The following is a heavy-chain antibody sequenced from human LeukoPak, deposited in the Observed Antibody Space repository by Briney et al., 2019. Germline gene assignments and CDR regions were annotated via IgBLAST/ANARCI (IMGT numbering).Heavy chain of an antibody. CDR1: GFTFSSYA. CDR3: AKDVGGLSGYHYYMDV. Sequence: GGSLRLSCAASGFTFSSYAMSWVRQAPGKGLEWVSAISGSGGSTYYADSVKGRFTISRDNFKNTLYLQMNSLRAEDTAVYYCAKDVGGLSGYHYYMDVWGKGTTVTVSS. V-gene: IGHV3-23*01. J-gene: IGHJ6*03. CDR2: ISGSGGST. D-gene: IGHD1-26*01.